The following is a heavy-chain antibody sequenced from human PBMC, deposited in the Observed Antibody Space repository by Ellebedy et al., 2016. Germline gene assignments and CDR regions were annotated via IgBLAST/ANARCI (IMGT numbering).Heavy chain of an antibody. D-gene: IGHD2-21*02. V-gene: IGHV4-39*07. CDR3: TRDRGDYEIDH. J-gene: IGHJ4*02. CDR1: GGSITTDGYY. CDR2: IYHIGST. Sequence: SETLSLTXTVSGGSITTDGYYWGWSRQTPGKGLEWIGSIYHIGSTSYNPSLQSRVTILVDTSKNQFSLKLRSVTAADTALYYCTRDRGDYEIDHWGQGTLVTVSS.